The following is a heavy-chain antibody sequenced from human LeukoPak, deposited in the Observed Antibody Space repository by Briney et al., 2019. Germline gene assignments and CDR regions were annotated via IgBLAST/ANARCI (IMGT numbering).Heavy chain of an antibody. V-gene: IGHV3-23*01. J-gene: IGHJ4*02. CDR2: ISGSGGST. CDR3: ARDPYSSSWYSAFDY. CDR1: GFTFSSYA. Sequence: PGGSLRLSCAASGFTFSSYAMSWVRQAPGKGLEWVSAISGSGGSTYYADSVKGRFTISRDNAKNSLYLQMNSLRAEDTAVYYCARDPYSSSWYSAFDYWGQGTLVTVSS. D-gene: IGHD6-13*01.